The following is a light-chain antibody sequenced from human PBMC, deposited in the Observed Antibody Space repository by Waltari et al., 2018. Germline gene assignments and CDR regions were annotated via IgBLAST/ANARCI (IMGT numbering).Light chain of an antibody. CDR3: QQRSNWLT. J-gene: IGKJ4*01. Sequence: EIVLTQSPATLSLSPGERATLSCRTSQSISNYLAWYQPQPGQAPRLLTYDASNRATGIPARFSGSGSGTDFTLTITSLEPEDVAVYYCQQRSNWLTFGGGTKVEIK. CDR2: DAS. CDR1: QSISNY. V-gene: IGKV3-11*01.